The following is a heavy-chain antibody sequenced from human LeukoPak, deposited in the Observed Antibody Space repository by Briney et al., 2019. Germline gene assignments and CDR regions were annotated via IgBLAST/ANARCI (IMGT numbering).Heavy chain of an antibody. Sequence: PETLSLTCAVYGGSFSGYYWSWIRQPPGKGLEWIGEINHSGSTNYNPSLKSRVTISVDTSKNQFSLKLSSVTAADTAVYYCAIGRRRSTMVPGMDVWGKGTTVTVSS. CDR3: AIGRRRSTMVPGMDV. J-gene: IGHJ6*04. CDR1: GGSFSGYY. CDR2: INHSGST. V-gene: IGHV4-34*01. D-gene: IGHD3-10*01.